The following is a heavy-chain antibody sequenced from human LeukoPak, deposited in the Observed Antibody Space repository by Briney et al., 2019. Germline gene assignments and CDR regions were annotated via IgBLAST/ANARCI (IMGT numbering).Heavy chain of an antibody. CDR2: IYTSGST. V-gene: IGHV4-4*07. CDR1: GGSISSYY. J-gene: IGHJ4*02. D-gene: IGHD4-17*01. CDR3: ARDSNPHDYGDYVGY. Sequence: SETLSLTCTVSGGSISSYYWSWIRQPAGKGLEWIGRIYTSGSTNYNPSLMGRVTMSVDTSKNQFSLKLSSVTAADTAVYYCARDSNPHDYGDYVGYWGQGTLVTVSS.